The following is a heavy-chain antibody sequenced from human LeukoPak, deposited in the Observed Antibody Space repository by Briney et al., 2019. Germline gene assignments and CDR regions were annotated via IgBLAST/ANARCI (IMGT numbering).Heavy chain of an antibody. CDR1: GGSISSSSYY. Sequence: SQTLSLTCTVSGGSISSSSYYWGWIRQPPGKGLEWIGSIFYSGSTYYNPSLKSRVTISVDTSKNQFSLKLSSVTAADTAVYYCAQYSGQQLAFDCWGQGTLVTVSS. CDR2: IFYSGST. CDR3: AQYSGQQLAFDC. J-gene: IGHJ4*02. D-gene: IGHD6-13*01. V-gene: IGHV4-39*01.